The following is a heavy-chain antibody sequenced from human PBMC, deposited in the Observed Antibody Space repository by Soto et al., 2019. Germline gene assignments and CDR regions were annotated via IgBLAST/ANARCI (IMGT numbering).Heavy chain of an antibody. CDR2: ISYDGSNK. CDR1: GFTFSSYA. J-gene: IGHJ4*02. CDR3: ASYYGDYSL. V-gene: IGHV3-30-3*01. D-gene: IGHD4-17*01. Sequence: QVQLVESGGGVVQPGRSLRLSCAASGFTFSSYAMHWVRQAPGKGLEWVAVISYDGSNKYYADSVKGRFTIPRDNSKNTLYLQMNSLRAEDTAVYYCASYYGDYSLWGQGTLVTVSS.